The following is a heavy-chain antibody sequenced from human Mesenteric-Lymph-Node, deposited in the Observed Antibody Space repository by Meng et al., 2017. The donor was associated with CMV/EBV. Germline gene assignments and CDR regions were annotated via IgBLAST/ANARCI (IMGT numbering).Heavy chain of an antibody. V-gene: IGHV3-7*01. CDR2: INEDGSEK. Sequence: ETLSLTCAASGFSFSNYWMSWVRQAPGKGLEWVANINEDGSEKYYVDSVRDRFTISRDKAKNSLNLQMNSLRAEDTAVYYCARYYDISTGYLHYFDYWGQGTLVTVSS. CDR1: GFSFSNYW. CDR3: ARYYDISTGYLHYFDY. D-gene: IGHD3-9*01. J-gene: IGHJ4*02.